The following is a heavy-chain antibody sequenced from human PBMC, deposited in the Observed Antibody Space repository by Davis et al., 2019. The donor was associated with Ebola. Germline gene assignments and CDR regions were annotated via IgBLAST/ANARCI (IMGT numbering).Heavy chain of an antibody. V-gene: IGHV1-69*04. CDR3: ARDFSGPTYYYDSSGSDY. J-gene: IGHJ4*02. CDR1: GGTFSSYT. CDR2: IIPILGIA. D-gene: IGHD3-22*01. Sequence: SVQVSCKASGGTFSSYTISWVRQAPGQGLEWMGRIIPILGIANYAQKFQGRVTITADKSTSTAYMELSSLRSEDTAVYYCARDFSGPTYYYDSSGSDYWGQGTLVTVSS.